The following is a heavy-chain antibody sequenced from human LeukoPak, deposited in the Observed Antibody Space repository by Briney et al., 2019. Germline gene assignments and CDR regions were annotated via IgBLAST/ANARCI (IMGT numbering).Heavy chain of an antibody. V-gene: IGHV3-21*01. CDR3: AKTRGDYGVDYLDY. J-gene: IGHJ4*02. Sequence: GGSLRLSCAASGFTFSSYSMNWVRQAPGKGLEWVSSISSSSSYIYYADSVKGRFTTSRDNAKNSLYLQMNSLRAEDTAVYYCAKTRGDYGVDYLDYWGQGTLVTVSS. D-gene: IGHD4-17*01. CDR1: GFTFSSYS. CDR2: ISSSSSYI.